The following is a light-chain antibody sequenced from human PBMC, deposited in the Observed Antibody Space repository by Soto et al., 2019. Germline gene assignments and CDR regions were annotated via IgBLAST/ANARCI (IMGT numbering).Light chain of an antibody. J-gene: IGKJ1*01. CDR1: LSVSSSY. Sequence: EIVLTQSPGTLSLSPGERATLSCRASLSVSSSYLAWYQQKPGQAPRLLIYGASSRATGIPDRFSGSGSGTDFTLTISRLEPEDFAVYYCQQYGSSGTFGQGTKVDIK. CDR2: GAS. V-gene: IGKV3-20*01. CDR3: QQYGSSGT.